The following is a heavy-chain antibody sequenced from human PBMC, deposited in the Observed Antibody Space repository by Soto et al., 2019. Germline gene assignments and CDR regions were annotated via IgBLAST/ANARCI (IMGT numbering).Heavy chain of an antibody. D-gene: IGHD3-10*01. CDR2: IKQDGSEK. V-gene: IGHV3-7*04. J-gene: IGHJ6*02. CDR3: ASDQKIITMVRGVTDGMDV. Sequence: GGSLRLSCAASGFTFSSYWMSWVRQAPGKGLEWVANIKQDGSEKYYVDSVKGRFTISRDNAKNSLYLQMNSLRAEDTAVYYYASDQKIITMVRGVTDGMDVWGQGTTVTVSS. CDR1: GFTFSSYW.